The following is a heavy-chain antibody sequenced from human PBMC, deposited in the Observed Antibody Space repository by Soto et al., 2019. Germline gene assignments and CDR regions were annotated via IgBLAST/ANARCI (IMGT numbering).Heavy chain of an antibody. CDR3: ARGSGSSYFDH. CDR2: INQDGSET. D-gene: IGHD1-26*01. Sequence: PGGSLRLSCAAPGLTYRDNWMSWVRQAPEKGLEWVANINQDGSETSYVDSVKGRFTISRDKSKNSLWLHMNSLRLDDTAVYYCARGSGSSYFDHWGQGILVTVSS. J-gene: IGHJ4*02. CDR1: GLTYRDNW. V-gene: IGHV3-7*04.